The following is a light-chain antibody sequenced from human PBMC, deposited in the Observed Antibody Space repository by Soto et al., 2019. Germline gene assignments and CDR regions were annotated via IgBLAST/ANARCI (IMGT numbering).Light chain of an antibody. CDR2: AVS. CDR3: SSYTSSSTYV. CDR1: SSDVGGYKY. Sequence: QAVLTQPPSASGSPGQSVTISCTGTSSDVGGYKYVSWYQQYPGKAPKLMIYAVSKRPSGVPDRFSGSKSGNTASLTISGLQAEDEADYYCSSYTSSSTYVFGTGTKVTVL. J-gene: IGLJ1*01. V-gene: IGLV2-8*01.